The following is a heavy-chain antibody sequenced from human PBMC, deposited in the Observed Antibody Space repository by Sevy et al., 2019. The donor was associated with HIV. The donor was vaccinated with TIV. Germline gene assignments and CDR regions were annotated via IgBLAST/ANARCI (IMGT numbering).Heavy chain of an antibody. CDR2: IRTKPNNYAT. Sequence: GGSLRLSCGASGFTFNDSAMFWVRQASGRGLEWVGRIRTKPNNYATALVASLKDRFTISRDDSKNTTYLQMNSLKAEDTAIYFCTCGYGRSDFWGQGALVTVSS. V-gene: IGHV3-73*01. D-gene: IGHD4-17*01. J-gene: IGHJ4*02. CDR1: GFTFNDSA. CDR3: TCGYGRSDF.